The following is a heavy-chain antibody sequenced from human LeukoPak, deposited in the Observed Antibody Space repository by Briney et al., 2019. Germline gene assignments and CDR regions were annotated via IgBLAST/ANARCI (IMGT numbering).Heavy chain of an antibody. CDR2: IYHSGST. Sequence: SQTLSLTCAVSGGSISSGGYSWSWIRQPPGKGLEWIGYIYHSGSTYYNPSLKSRVTISVDRSKNQFSLKLSSVTAADTAVYYCARVGYYGDGVIDYWGQGTLVTVSS. CDR3: ARVGYYGDGVIDY. D-gene: IGHD4-17*01. J-gene: IGHJ4*02. CDR1: GGSISSGGYS. V-gene: IGHV4-30-2*01.